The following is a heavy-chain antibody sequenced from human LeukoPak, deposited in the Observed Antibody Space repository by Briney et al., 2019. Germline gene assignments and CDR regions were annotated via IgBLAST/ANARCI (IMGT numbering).Heavy chain of an antibody. CDR3: ARVADGGSYYSAFDI. D-gene: IGHD1-26*01. CDR2: TSYDGSNK. V-gene: IGHV3-30-3*01. J-gene: IGHJ3*02. CDR1: GFTFSSYA. Sequence: GGSLRLSCAASGFTFSSYAMHWVRQAPGKGLEWVAVTSYDGSNKYYADSVKGRFTISRDNSKNTLYLQMNSLRAEDTAVYYCARVADGGSYYSAFDIWGQGAMVTVSS.